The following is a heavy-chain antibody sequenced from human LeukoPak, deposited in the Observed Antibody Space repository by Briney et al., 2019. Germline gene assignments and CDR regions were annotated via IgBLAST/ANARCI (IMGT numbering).Heavy chain of an antibody. Sequence: PSETLSLTCAVSGGSISSGGYSWSWIWQPPGKGLEWIGYIYHSGSTYYNPSLKSRVTISVDRSKNQFSLKLSSVTAADTAVYYCASYSSSWFDYWGQGTLVTVSS. CDR1: GGSISSGGYS. CDR3: ASYSSSWFDY. J-gene: IGHJ4*02. V-gene: IGHV4-30-2*01. CDR2: IYHSGST. D-gene: IGHD6-6*01.